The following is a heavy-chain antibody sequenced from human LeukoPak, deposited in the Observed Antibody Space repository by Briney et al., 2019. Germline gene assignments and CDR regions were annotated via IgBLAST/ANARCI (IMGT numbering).Heavy chain of an antibody. Sequence: GGSLRLSCAASGFTFSSYSMNWVHQAPGKGLEWVSSISSSSSYIYYADSVKGRFTISRDNAKNSLYLQMNRLRAEDTAVYYCARGGWRHLGYCSSTSCHAQYYFDYWGQGTLVTVSS. CDR2: ISSSSSYI. J-gene: IGHJ4*02. CDR3: ARGGWRHLGYCSSTSCHAQYYFDY. CDR1: GFTFSSYS. V-gene: IGHV3-21*01. D-gene: IGHD2-2*01.